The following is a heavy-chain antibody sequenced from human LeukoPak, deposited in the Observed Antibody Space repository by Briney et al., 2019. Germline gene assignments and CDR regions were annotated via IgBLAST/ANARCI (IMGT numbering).Heavy chain of an antibody. V-gene: IGHV1-2*06. CDR2: INPNSGGT. CDR3: ASPSKGFGDFDY. D-gene: IGHD3-10*01. Sequence: ASVKVSCNASGYTFTGYYMHRVRQAPGQGLEWMGRINPNSGGTNYAQKFQGRVTMTRDTSISTAYMELSRLRSDDTAVYYCASPSKGFGDFDYWGQGTLVTVSS. J-gene: IGHJ4*02. CDR1: GYTFTGYY.